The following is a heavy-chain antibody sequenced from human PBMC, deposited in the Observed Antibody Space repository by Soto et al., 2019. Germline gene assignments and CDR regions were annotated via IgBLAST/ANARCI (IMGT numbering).Heavy chain of an antibody. CDR1: GGSFSGNY. Sequence: QVQLQQWGAGLLKPSETLSLTCTVYGGSFSGNYWSWIRQPPGMGLEWIGEISHSGSGTNYNPSPKXRXTXAVDTSKNQFSLKLSSVTAADTAMYYCARGHLPGGNTFYYDYWGQGTLVTVSS. CDR3: ARGHLPGGNTFYYDY. J-gene: IGHJ4*02. V-gene: IGHV4-34*01. CDR2: ISHSGSGT. D-gene: IGHD2-15*01.